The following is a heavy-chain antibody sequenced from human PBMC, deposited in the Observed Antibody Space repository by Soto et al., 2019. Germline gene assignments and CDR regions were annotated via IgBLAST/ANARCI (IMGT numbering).Heavy chain of an antibody. Sequence: ASVKVSCKASGYTFTSYYMHWVRQAPGQGLEWMGWISAYNGNTNYAQKLQGRVTMTTDTSTSTAYMELRSLRSDDTAVYYCAREKGGIAAAGTVGAFDIWGQGTMVTVSS. CDR2: ISAYNGNT. D-gene: IGHD6-13*01. J-gene: IGHJ3*02. CDR3: AREKGGIAAAGTVGAFDI. V-gene: IGHV1-18*04. CDR1: GYTFTSYY.